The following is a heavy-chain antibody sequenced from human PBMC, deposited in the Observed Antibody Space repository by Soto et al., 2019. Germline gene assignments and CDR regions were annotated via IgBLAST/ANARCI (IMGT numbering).Heavy chain of an antibody. V-gene: IGHV4-4*02. J-gene: IGHJ5*02. Sequence: PSETLSLTCAVSGDSINISHWWNWVRQPPGKGLEWIGQISHSGSTYYRPSLKSRVTISVDTPKNQFSLKLSSVTAADPAVYYCARQVPAAIRLGWFDPWGQGTLVTVSS. CDR1: GDSINISHW. CDR3: ARQVPAAIRLGWFDP. CDR2: ISHSGST. D-gene: IGHD2-2*02.